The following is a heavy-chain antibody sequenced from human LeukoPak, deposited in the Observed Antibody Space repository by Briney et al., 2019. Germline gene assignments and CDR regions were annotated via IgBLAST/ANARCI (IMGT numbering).Heavy chain of an antibody. D-gene: IGHD5-24*01. CDR1: GFTVNSIY. CDR2: IYVDGTT. J-gene: IGHJ4*02. Sequence: GGSLRLSCAVSGFTVNSIYMTWFRQAPGKGLEWVSVIYVDGTTIHSDSVKGRFTMTRDDSGNTLYLQLNSLRAEDTAVYYCAKEGRGANNARFGIDYWGQGTVVTVSS. V-gene: IGHV3-66*01. CDR3: AKEGRGANNARFGIDY.